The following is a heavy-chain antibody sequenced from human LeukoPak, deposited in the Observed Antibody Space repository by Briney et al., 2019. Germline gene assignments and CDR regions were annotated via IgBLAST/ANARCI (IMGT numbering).Heavy chain of an antibody. J-gene: IGHJ5*02. D-gene: IGHD3-3*01. CDR3: ARGNYDFAYDP. CDR2: FSTSGSYI. Sequence: GGSLRLSCAASGSILSDFDMNWVRQAPGKGLEWVSYFSTSGSYIHYADSVKGRFTISRDDAKNSLYLQLDSLTVEDTAVYFCARGNYDFAYDPWGQGTLVTVSS. CDR1: GSILSDFD. V-gene: IGHV3-21*01.